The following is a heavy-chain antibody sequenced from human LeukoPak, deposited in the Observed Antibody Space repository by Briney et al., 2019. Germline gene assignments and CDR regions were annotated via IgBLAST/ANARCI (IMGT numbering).Heavy chain of an antibody. CDR2: ISASGGST. Sequence: GGSLRLSCAASEFTFSSYAMNWVRQAPGKGLEWVSAISASGGSTYYADSVKGRFSISRDNSKNTLYLQMNSLRAEGTAVYYCAKDQYPNYFDYWGQGTLLTVSP. CDR3: AKDQYPNYFDY. CDR1: EFTFSSYA. J-gene: IGHJ4*02. V-gene: IGHV3-23*01. D-gene: IGHD2/OR15-2a*01.